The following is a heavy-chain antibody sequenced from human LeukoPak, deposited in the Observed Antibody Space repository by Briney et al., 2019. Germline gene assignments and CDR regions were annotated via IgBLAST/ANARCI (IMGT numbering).Heavy chain of an antibody. J-gene: IGHJ6*03. D-gene: IGHD5-12*01. CDR3: ARAPRGYGIGYYYHYIDA. CDR2: IYHSGST. CDR1: GYSISSGYY. Sequence: SETLSLTCTVSGYSISSGYYWGWIRQPPGKGLDGIGGIYHSGSTYYNRSLKSRVTISVDTSNNQFALRLSSVTAVDTAVYYCARAPRGYGIGYYYHYIDAWGKGTTVTASS. V-gene: IGHV4-38-2*02.